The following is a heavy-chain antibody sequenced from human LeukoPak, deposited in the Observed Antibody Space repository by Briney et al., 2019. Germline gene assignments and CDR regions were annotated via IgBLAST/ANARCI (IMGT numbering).Heavy chain of an antibody. V-gene: IGHV3-43*01. Sequence: GGSLRLSCAASGFTFDDYSMHWVRQAPGKGLEWVSLISWDGGSTYYADSVKGRFTISRDNSKNSLYLQMNSLRTEDTALYYCAKDPDYFDSSGYYDYWGQGTLVTGSS. CDR1: GFTFDDYS. CDR3: AKDPDYFDSSGYYDY. D-gene: IGHD3-22*01. J-gene: IGHJ4*02. CDR2: ISWDGGST.